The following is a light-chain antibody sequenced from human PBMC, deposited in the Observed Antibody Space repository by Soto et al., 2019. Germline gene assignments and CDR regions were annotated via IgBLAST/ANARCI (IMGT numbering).Light chain of an antibody. J-gene: IGKJ1*01. CDR1: QSVSSNY. V-gene: IGKV3-20*01. CDR2: GAS. Sequence: EIVLTQSPGTLSLSPGERATLSFRASQSVSSNYLAWYQQKPGQAPRLLIYGASFRATGIPARFSGRGSGTDFTLSISRLKSEECALSYCQQYGTSARTFGQGTRVDIK. CDR3: QQYGTSART.